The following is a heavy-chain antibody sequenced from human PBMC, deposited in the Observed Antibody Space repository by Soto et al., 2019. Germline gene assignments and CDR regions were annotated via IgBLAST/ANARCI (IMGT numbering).Heavy chain of an antibody. V-gene: IGHV3-23*01. CDR3: AKGFSTVNPREDAFDI. CDR1: GFTFSSYA. D-gene: IGHD4-17*01. Sequence: EVQLLESGGGVVQPGGSLRLSCAASGFTFSSYAMSWVRQAPGKGLEWVSAISGSGGSTYYADSVKGRFTISRDNSKNTLYVQMNSLRAEDTAVYYCAKGFSTVNPREDAFDIWGQGTMVTVSS. CDR2: ISGSGGST. J-gene: IGHJ3*02.